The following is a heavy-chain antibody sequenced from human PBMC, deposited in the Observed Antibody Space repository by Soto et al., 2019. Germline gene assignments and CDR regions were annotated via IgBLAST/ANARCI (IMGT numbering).Heavy chain of an antibody. CDR3: ARVFGEKTYYYYGMDV. V-gene: IGHV4-31*03. D-gene: IGHD3-10*02. Sequence: SETLSLTCTVSGGSISSGGYYWSWIRQHPGKGLEWIGYIYYSGSTYYNPSLKSRVTISVDTSKNQFSLKLSSVTAADTAVYYCARVFGEKTYYYYGMDVWGQGTTVTVSS. CDR2: IYYSGST. J-gene: IGHJ6*02. CDR1: GGSISSGGYY.